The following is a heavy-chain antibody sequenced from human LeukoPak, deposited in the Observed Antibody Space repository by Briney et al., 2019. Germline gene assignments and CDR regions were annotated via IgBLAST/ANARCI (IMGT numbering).Heavy chain of an antibody. CDR1: GFTFSSYS. CDR3: ARDPYSGSYGPYYYYYMDV. D-gene: IGHD1-26*01. Sequence: GGSLRLSCAASGFTFSSYSMNWVRQAPGKGPEWVSSITSSSSYIYYADSVKGRFTISRDNAKNSLYLQMDSLRVEDTAVYYCARDPYSGSYGPYYYYYMDVWGEGTTVTISS. V-gene: IGHV3-21*06. J-gene: IGHJ6*03. CDR2: ITSSSSYI.